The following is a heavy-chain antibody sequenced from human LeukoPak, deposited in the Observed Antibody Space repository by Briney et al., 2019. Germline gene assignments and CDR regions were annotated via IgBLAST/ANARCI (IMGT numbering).Heavy chain of an antibody. D-gene: IGHD6-13*01. CDR3: AKEERSSQSYYFDY. Sequence: GRSLRLSCAASGFTFSSYVMHWVRQAPGKGLEWVAVISYGGSNEYYADSVKGRFTISRDNSKSTLYLQMNSLRAEDTAVYYCAKEERSSQSYYFDYWGQGTLVTVSS. CDR2: ISYGGSNE. V-gene: IGHV3-30*18. J-gene: IGHJ4*02. CDR1: GFTFSSYV.